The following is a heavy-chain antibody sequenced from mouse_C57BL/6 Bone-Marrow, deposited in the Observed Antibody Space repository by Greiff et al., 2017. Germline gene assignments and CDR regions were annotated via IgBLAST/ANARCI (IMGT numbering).Heavy chain of an antibody. CDR2: ISSGGSYT. J-gene: IGHJ3*01. CDR1: GFTFSSYG. CDR3: ARRPLGGSLPWFAY. V-gene: IGHV5-6*02. Sequence: EVKVVESGGDLVKPGGSLKLSCAASGFTFSSYGMSWVRQTPDKRLEWVATISSGGSYTYYPDSVKGRFTISRDNAKNTLYLQMSSLKSEDTAMYYCARRPLGGSLPWFAYWGQGTLVTVSA. D-gene: IGHD1-1*01.